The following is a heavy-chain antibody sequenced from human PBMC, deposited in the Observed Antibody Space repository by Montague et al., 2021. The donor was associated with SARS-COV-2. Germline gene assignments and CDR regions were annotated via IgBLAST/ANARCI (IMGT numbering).Heavy chain of an antibody. CDR3: ARAKGFIVLMVYAMGAFDI. Sequence: TLSLTCTVSGGSISSGGYYWSWIRQHPGKGLEWIGYIYYSGSTYYNPSLKSRVTISVDTSKNQFSLKLSSVTAADTAVYYCARAKGFIVLMVYAMGAFDIWCQGTMVTVSS. CDR2: IYYSGST. J-gene: IGHJ3*02. V-gene: IGHV4-31*03. D-gene: IGHD2-8*01. CDR1: GGSISSGGYY.